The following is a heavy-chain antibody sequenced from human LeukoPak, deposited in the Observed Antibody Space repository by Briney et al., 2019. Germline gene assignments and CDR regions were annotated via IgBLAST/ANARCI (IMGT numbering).Heavy chain of an antibody. CDR3: ASRNDILTGYVFDF. J-gene: IGHJ4*02. CDR1: GGSVSSSIYY. V-gene: IGHV4-39*01. D-gene: IGHD3-9*01. CDR2: IYYSGST. Sequence: KPSETLSLTCTVSGGSVSSSIYYWGWIRQPPGKGLEWIGSIYYSGSTSYNPSLKSRVTISVDTSKNQFSQKLTSVTAADTAVYYCASRNDILTGYVFDFWGQGTLVTVSS.